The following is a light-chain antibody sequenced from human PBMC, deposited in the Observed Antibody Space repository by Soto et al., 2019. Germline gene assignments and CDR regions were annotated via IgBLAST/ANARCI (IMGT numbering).Light chain of an antibody. J-gene: IGKJ4*01. V-gene: IGKV1-39*01. CDR3: QQSYSSLT. Sequence: DIQMTQSPSSLSASVGDRVTITCRASQSISSYLNWYQQKPGKAPKLLIYGASSLQSGVPSRFSGSGSGTDFTLTISSLQPEYFAIYYCQQSYSSLTFGGGTKVDIK. CDR2: GAS. CDR1: QSISSY.